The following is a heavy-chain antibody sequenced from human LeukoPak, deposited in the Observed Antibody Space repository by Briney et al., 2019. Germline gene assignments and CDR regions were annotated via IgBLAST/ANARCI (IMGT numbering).Heavy chain of an antibody. D-gene: IGHD5-18*01. CDR1: GGSFSGYY. CDR3: ARAPRYSCGYYGYFDL. J-gene: IGHJ2*01. Sequence: PSETLSLTCAVYGGSFSGYYWSWIRQPPGKGLEWIGEINHSGSTNYNPSLKSRVTISVDTSKNQFSLKLSSVTAADTAVYYCARAPRYSCGYYGYFDLWGRGTLVTVSS. V-gene: IGHV4-34*01. CDR2: INHSGST.